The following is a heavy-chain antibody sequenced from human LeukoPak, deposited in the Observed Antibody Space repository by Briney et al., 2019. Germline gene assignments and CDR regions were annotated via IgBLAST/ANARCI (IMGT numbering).Heavy chain of an antibody. CDR2: IKSDGSSS. V-gene: IGHV3-74*01. CDR1: GFTFSDYY. Sequence: PGGSLRLSCAASGFTFSDYYMSWIRQAPGKGLVWVSRIKSDGSSSTYADSVKGRFTISRDNAKNSLYLQMNSLRAEDTAVYYCVRDLDLGGYSSFEYWGQGTLVTVSS. J-gene: IGHJ4*02. CDR3: VRDLDLGGYSSFEY. D-gene: IGHD4-23*01.